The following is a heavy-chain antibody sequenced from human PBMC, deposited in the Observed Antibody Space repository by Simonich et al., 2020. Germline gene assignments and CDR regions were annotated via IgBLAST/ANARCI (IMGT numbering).Heavy chain of an antibody. CDR3: AKDVAAAGTEYFQH. CDR2: ISLKSGSI. Sequence: EVQLVESGGGLVQPGRSLRLSCAASGFTFDDYAMHWVRQAPGNGRDWVSGISLKSGSIGYADSVKGRFTISRDNAKNSLYLQMNSLRAEDTALYYCAKDVAAAGTEYFQHWGQGTLVTVSS. D-gene: IGHD6-13*01. CDR1: GFTFDDYA. J-gene: IGHJ1*01. V-gene: IGHV3-9*01.